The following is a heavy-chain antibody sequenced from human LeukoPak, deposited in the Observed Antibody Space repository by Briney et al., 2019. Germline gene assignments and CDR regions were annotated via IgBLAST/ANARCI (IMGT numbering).Heavy chain of an antibody. J-gene: IGHJ5*02. Sequence: PSETLSLTCAVSGYSLSSGYYWGWIRQPPGKGLEWIGSIYYSGSTHYNPSLKSRVTISVDASKNQFSLKLNSVTAADTAVYYCARFHPTYCYDSSGFYQGSWCDPWGQGTLVTVSS. CDR3: ARFHPTYCYDSSGFYQGSWCDP. CDR1: GYSLSSGYY. CDR2: IYYSGST. D-gene: IGHD3-22*01. V-gene: IGHV4-38-2*01.